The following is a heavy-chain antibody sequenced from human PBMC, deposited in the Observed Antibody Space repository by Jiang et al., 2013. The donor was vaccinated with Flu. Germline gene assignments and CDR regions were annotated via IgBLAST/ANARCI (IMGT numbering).Heavy chain of an antibody. D-gene: IGHD1/OR15-1a*01. V-gene: IGHV4-61*02. CDR2: VYTSGST. Sequence: GPGLVKPSQTLSLSCTVSGDSISSDNYYWSWIRQPAGKGLEWIGRVYTSGSTNDKLSLKSRVTISIDTSKSQIFLKLTSVTAADTAVYYCARGLGTTNFDYWGQGILVTVSS. J-gene: IGHJ4*02. CDR3: ARGLGTTNFDY. CDR1: GDSISSDNYY.